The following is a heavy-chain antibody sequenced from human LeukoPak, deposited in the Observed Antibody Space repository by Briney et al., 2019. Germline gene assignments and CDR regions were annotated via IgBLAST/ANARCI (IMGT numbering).Heavy chain of an antibody. CDR3: ARGPPYYDILTGFQYYYYGMDV. D-gene: IGHD3-9*01. V-gene: IGHV4-59*01. J-gene: IGHJ6*04. CDR1: GGSISSYY. CDR2: IYYSGST. Sequence: PSETLSLTCTVSGGSISSYYWSWIRQPPGKGLEWIGHIYYSGSTNYNPSLKSRVTISVDTSKNQFSLKLSSVTAADTAVYYCARGPPYYDILTGFQYYYYGMDVWGKGTTVTVSS.